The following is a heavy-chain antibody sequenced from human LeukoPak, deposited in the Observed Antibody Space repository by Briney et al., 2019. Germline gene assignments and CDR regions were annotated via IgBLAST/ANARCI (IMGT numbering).Heavy chain of an antibody. J-gene: IGHJ4*02. CDR2: IRYDGSNK. Sequence: GGSLRLSCAASGFTFSSYGMHWVHQAPGKGLEWVAVIRYDGSNKYYADSVKGRFTISRDNSKNTQYLQMNSLRAEDTAVYYCAKDLGVVNPFDYWGQGTLVTVSS. CDR1: GFTFSSYG. CDR3: AKDLGVVNPFDY. V-gene: IGHV3-30*02. D-gene: IGHD3-22*01.